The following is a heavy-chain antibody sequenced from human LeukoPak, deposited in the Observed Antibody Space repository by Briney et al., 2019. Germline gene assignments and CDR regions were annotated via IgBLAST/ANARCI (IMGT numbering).Heavy chain of an antibody. J-gene: IGHJ6*03. V-gene: IGHV2-5*02. CDR3: AHNGYSSRGGVYYYMDV. CDR1: GFSLSTSGVG. Sequence: ESGPTLVNPTQTLTLTCTFSGFSLSTSGVGVGWIRQPPGKALEWLALIYWDDDKRYSPSLKSRLTITKDTSKNQVVLTMTDMDPVGTATYYCAHNGYSSRGGVYYYMDVWGKGTTVTVSS. CDR2: IYWDDDK. D-gene: IGHD6-13*01.